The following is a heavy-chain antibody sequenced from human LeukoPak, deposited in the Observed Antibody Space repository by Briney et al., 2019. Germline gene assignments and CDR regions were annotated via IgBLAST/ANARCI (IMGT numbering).Heavy chain of an antibody. CDR2: IKQDGSDR. J-gene: IGHJ4*02. Sequence: GGSLRLSCAASGFTFRNYWMSWVRQAPATGLEWVANIKQDGSDRNYVTSVRGRFTISRDNAESSLYLQMNSLRAEDTAVYYCVRNLAVAGTYFGSWGQGTLVTVSS. CDR3: VRNLAVAGTYFGS. D-gene: IGHD6-19*01. CDR1: GFTFRNYW. V-gene: IGHV3-7*03.